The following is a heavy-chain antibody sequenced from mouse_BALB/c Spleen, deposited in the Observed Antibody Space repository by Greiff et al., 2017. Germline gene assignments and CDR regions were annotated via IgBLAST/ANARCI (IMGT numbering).Heavy chain of an antibody. J-gene: IGHJ4*01. V-gene: IGHV14-3*02. CDR1: GFNIKDTY. CDR3: ARGMITTDGYAMDY. CDR2: IDPANGNT. Sequence: VQLKESGAELVKPGASVKLSCTASGFNIKDTYMHWVKQRPEQGLEWIGRIDPANGNTKYDPKFQGKATITADTSSNTAYLQLSSLTSEDTAVYYCARGMITTDGYAMDYWGQGTSVTVSS. D-gene: IGHD2-4*01.